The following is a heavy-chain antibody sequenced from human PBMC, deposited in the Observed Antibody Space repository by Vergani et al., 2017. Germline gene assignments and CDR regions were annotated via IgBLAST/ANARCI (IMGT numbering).Heavy chain of an antibody. CDR1: GFSLSTSGMC. D-gene: IGHD3-16*01. CDR2: IDSDDDK. Sequence: QVTLRESGPALVKPTQTLTLTCTFSGFSLSTSGMCVSWIRQAPGKALEWLALIDSDDDKYYTTSLKTRLTISKGTSKNPVVLTMTNLDPVDTATYYCARSCRPSITTFAYYFYMDVWGKGTTVTVSS. V-gene: IGHV2-70*13. J-gene: IGHJ6*03. CDR3: ARSCRPSITTFAYYFYMDV.